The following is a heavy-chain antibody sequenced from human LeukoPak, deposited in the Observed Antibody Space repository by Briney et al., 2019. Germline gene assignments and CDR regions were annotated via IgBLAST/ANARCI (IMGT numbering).Heavy chain of an antibody. CDR2: IYTSGST. CDR1: GGSISSYY. D-gene: IGHD6-19*01. V-gene: IGHV4-4*07. CDR3: ARDRSDHSGWSVATYYYYMDV. Sequence: SETLSLTCTVSGGSISSYYWSWIRQPAGKGLEWIGRIYTSGSTNYNPSLKSRVTMSVDTSKNQFSLKLSSVTAADTAVYYCARDRSDHSGWSVATYYYYMDVWGKGTTVTVSS. J-gene: IGHJ6*03.